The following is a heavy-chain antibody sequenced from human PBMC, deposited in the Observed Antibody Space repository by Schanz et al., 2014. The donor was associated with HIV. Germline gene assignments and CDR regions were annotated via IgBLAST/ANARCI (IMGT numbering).Heavy chain of an antibody. CDR2: ISYDGSNK. Sequence: QVQLVESGGGVVQPGRSLRLSCAASGFTFSSYGMHWVRQAPGKGLEWVAVISYDGSNKHYADSVKGRFTISRDNSKNTLYLQMNSLRAEDTAVYYCAKDRITGTTGVPYYYYGMDVWGQGTTVTVSS. CDR3: AKDRITGTTGVPYYYYGMDV. CDR1: GFTFSSYG. D-gene: IGHD1-7*01. V-gene: IGHV3-30*18. J-gene: IGHJ6*02.